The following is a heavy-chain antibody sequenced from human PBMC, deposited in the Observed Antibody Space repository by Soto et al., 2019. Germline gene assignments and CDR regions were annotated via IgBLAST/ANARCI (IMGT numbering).Heavy chain of an antibody. Sequence: EVQLLESGGGLVQPGGSLRLSCAASGFTFSSYAMSWVRQAPGKGLEWVSAISGSGGSTYYADSVKGRFTISRDNSKNPLYLQMNSLRAEDTAVYYCAKEGQYDTLAGYYRGIDYWGQGTLVTVSS. D-gene: IGHD3-9*01. CDR2: ISGSGGST. CDR1: GFTFSSYA. CDR3: AKEGQYDTLAGYYRGIDY. J-gene: IGHJ4*02. V-gene: IGHV3-23*01.